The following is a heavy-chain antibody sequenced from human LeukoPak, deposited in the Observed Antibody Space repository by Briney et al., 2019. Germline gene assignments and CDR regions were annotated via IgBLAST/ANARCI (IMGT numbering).Heavy chain of an antibody. D-gene: IGHD3-9*01. CDR3: ARGYYDVLTNYPKNFDQ. Sequence: PSQTLSLTCTVSGGSIISADHYWSWIRQPPGKGLEWIGYIFYSGSTYYNPSLKSRLTISVDTSKNQFSLKLSSVTAADTTVYYCARGYYDVLTNYPKNFDQWGQGTLVTVSS. J-gene: IGHJ4*02. V-gene: IGHV4-30-4*01. CDR1: GGSIISADHY. CDR2: IFYSGST.